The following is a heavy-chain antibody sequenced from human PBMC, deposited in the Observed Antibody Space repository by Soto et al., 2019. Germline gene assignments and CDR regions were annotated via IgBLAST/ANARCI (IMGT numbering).Heavy chain of an antibody. CDR3: VRGWGWLPHD. CDR2: VHYTGSV. Sequence: SGTPSLTCNFSGASIPDTFGGWYRQPPGKGLEWLGYVHYTGSVTYNPSLHSRLSISLDTSETQVSLRLNSVIAADTAVYYCVRGWGWLPHDWGQGTTVTVSS. V-gene: IGHV4-59*08. CDR1: GASIPDTF. D-gene: IGHD5-12*01. J-gene: IGHJ4*02.